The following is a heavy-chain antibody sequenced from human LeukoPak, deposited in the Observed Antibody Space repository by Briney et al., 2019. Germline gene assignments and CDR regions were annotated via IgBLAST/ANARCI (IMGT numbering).Heavy chain of an antibody. D-gene: IGHD1-1*01. J-gene: IGHJ4*02. V-gene: IGHV4-34*12. CDR3: ARNWNDGSVGY. CDR1: GGSFSGYY. Sequence: SETLSLTCAVSGGSFSGYYWSWIRQPPGKGLEWIGEIIHSGSTNYNPSLKSRITISVDTSKNQLSLKLSSVTAADTAVYYCARNWNDGSVGYWGPGTVVAVSS. CDR2: IIHSGST.